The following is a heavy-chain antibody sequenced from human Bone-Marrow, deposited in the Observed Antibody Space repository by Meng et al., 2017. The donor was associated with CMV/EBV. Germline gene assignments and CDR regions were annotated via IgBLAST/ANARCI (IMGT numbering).Heavy chain of an antibody. CDR3: ARVGPLYSSGWYFGKDYYGMEV. D-gene: IGHD6-19*01. J-gene: IGHJ6*02. CDR2: IGTAGDT. V-gene: IGHV3-13*01. CDR1: GFPFSSYD. Sequence: GGSLRLSCAASGFPFSSYDMHWVRQATGKGLEWVSAIGTAGDTYYPGSVKGRFTTSRENAKNSLYLQMNSLRAGDTAVYYCARVGPLYSSGWYFGKDYYGMEVWGQGTTVTVAS.